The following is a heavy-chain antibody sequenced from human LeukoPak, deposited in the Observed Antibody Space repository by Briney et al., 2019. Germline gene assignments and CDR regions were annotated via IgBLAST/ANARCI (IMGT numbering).Heavy chain of an antibody. V-gene: IGHV1-2*02. D-gene: IGHD1-26*01. J-gene: IGHJ4*02. CDR3: ARARYSGSYFLDY. CDR2: INPNSGGT. Sequence: ASVKVSCKASGYTFTGYYMHWVRQAPGQGLEWMGWINPNSGGTNYAQKFQGRVTMTRDTSISTAYKELSRLRSDDTAVYYCARARYSGSYFLDYWGQGTLVTVSS. CDR1: GYTFTGYY.